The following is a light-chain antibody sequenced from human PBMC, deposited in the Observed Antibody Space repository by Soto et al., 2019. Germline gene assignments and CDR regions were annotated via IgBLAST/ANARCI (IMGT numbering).Light chain of an antibody. J-gene: IGLJ2*01. V-gene: IGLV2-11*01. CDR2: DVS. Sequence: QSALTQPRSVSGSPGQSVTISCTGTSSDVGGYNYVSWYQQHPGKDPKLMIYDVSKRPSGVPDRFSGSKSGNTASLTISGLQAEDEADYYCCSYAGSYTVVFGGGTQLTVL. CDR3: CSYAGSYTVV. CDR1: SSDVGGYNY.